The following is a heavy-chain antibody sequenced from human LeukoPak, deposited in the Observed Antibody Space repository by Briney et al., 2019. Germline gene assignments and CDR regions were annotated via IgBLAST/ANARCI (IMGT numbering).Heavy chain of an antibody. CDR1: GLTFDDYG. D-gene: IGHD3-3*01. Sequence: PGGSLRLSCAASGLTFDDYGMSWVRQAPGKGLEWVSGINWNGGSTGYADSVKGRFTISRDNAKKSLYLQMNSLRAEDTALYYCASAPHYDFWMVVVYWGQGTLVTVSS. J-gene: IGHJ4*02. V-gene: IGHV3-20*04. CDR2: INWNGGST. CDR3: ASAPHYDFWMVVVY.